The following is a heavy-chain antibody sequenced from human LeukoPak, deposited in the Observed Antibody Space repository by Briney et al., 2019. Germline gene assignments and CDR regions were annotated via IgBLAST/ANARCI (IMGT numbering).Heavy chain of an antibody. CDR1: GFTFDGYT. J-gene: IGHJ4*01. V-gene: IGHV3-9*01. CDR3: AKGKKITVAGLFDC. Sequence: GGSLRLSCAASGFTFDGYTMHWVRQVPGKGLEWVSGISWDSGSIGYADSVKGRFTISRDNAKNSLYLHMNSLSAEDTALYSCAKGKKITVAGLFDCWGHRTLVTVSS. CDR2: ISWDSGSI. D-gene: IGHD6-19*01.